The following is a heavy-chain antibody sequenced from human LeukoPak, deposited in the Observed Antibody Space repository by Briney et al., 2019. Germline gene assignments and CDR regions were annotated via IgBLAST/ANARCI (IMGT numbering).Heavy chain of an antibody. Sequence: GGSLRLSCAASGFTFSSYAMSWVRQAPGKGLEWVSAISGNGGSTYYADSVKGRFTMSRDNSKNTLYLQMNSLRAEDTAVYYCAKKGVATTRRDYFDYWGQGTLVTVSS. CDR2: ISGNGGST. J-gene: IGHJ4*02. CDR3: AKKGVATTRRDYFDY. D-gene: IGHD5-12*01. V-gene: IGHV3-23*01. CDR1: GFTFSSYA.